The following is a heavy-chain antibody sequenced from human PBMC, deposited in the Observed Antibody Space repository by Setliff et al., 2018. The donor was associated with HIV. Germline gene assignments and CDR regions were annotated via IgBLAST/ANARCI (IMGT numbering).Heavy chain of an antibody. J-gene: IGHJ4*02. Sequence: SETLSLTCAVYGGSFSGYYWSWIRQPPGKGLEWIGEINHSGSTNYNPSPKSRVTISVDTSKNQFSLKLSSVTAADTAVFYCARVLVRGVIANWGQGTLVTVSS. CDR3: ARVLVRGVIAN. V-gene: IGHV4-34*01. CDR2: INHSGST. D-gene: IGHD3-10*01. CDR1: GGSFSGYY.